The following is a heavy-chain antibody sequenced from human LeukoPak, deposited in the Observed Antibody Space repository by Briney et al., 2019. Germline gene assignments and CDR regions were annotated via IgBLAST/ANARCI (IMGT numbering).Heavy chain of an antibody. CDR3: ARVSKDSSGYPDAFDI. Sequence: SETLSLTCTVSGGSISSSSYYWGWIRQPPGKGLEWIGSIYYSGSTYYNPPLKSRVTISVDTSKNQFSLKLSSVTAADTAVYYCARVSKDSSGYPDAFDIWGQGTMVTVSS. CDR2: IYYSGST. J-gene: IGHJ3*02. D-gene: IGHD3-22*01. V-gene: IGHV4-39*07. CDR1: GGSISSSSYY.